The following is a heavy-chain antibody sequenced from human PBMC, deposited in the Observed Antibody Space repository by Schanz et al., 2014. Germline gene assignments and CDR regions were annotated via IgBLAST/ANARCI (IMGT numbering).Heavy chain of an antibody. D-gene: IGHD6-19*01. CDR2: ISNSGTTI. CDR1: GFTFSNHA. J-gene: IGHJ4*02. Sequence: EVHLLESGGGLVQPGGSLRLSCAASGFTFSNHALSWVRQAPGKGLEWVSYISNSGTTIYYADSVKGRFTISRDNAKNSLYLQMNSLRVEDTAVYYCARDLMSSGWYGWGQGTLVTVSS. V-gene: IGHV3-48*04. CDR3: ARDLMSSGWYG.